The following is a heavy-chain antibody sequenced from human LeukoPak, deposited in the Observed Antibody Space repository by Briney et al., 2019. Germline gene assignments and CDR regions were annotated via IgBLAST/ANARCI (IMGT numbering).Heavy chain of an antibody. D-gene: IGHD3-3*01. CDR2: IYTSGST. Sequence: SETLSLTCTVSGGSISSYYWSWIRQPAGKGLEWIGRIYTSGSTNYNPSLKSRVTMSVDTSKNQFSLKLSSVTAADTAVYYCARYFGVVISGVYYYYGMDVWGQGTTVTVSS. V-gene: IGHV4-4*07. CDR1: GGSISSYY. J-gene: IGHJ6*02. CDR3: ARYFGVVISGVYYYYGMDV.